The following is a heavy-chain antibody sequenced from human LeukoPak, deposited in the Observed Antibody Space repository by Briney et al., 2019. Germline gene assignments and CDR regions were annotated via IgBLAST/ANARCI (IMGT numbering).Heavy chain of an antibody. D-gene: IGHD3-22*01. J-gene: IGHJ6*02. CDR3: ARDQGGAMIVVGYGMDV. CDR1: GYTFTGYY. CDR2: INPNSGGT. Sequence: ASVKTSSKASGYTFTGYYMHWVPQAPGPGLEWLGWINPNSGGTNYAQKFLGRVTMTRDTSISTAYMELSRLRSDDTAVYYCARDQGGAMIVVGYGMDVWGQGTTVTVSS. V-gene: IGHV1-2*02.